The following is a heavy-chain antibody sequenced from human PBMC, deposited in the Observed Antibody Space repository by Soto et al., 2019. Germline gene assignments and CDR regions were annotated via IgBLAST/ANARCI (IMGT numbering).Heavy chain of an antibody. Sequence: EVQLVESGGGLVQPGRSLRLSCAASGFTFDDYAMHWVRQAPGKGLEWVSGISWNSGSIGYADSVKGRFTISRDNAKNSLELQMNRLGAEDTALYYCAKGSGRGGAAAAAFDYWGQGTLVTVSS. CDR3: AKGSGRGGAAAAAFDY. CDR2: ISWNSGSI. CDR1: GFTFDDYA. V-gene: IGHV3-9*01. J-gene: IGHJ4*02. D-gene: IGHD6-13*01.